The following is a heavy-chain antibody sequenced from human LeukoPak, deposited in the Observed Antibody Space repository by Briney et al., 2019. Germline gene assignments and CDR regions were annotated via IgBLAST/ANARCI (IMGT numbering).Heavy chain of an antibody. CDR1: GGSISSYY. Sequence: KPSETLSLTCTVSGGSISSYYWSWIRQPPGKGLEWIGYIYYSGSTNYNPSLKSRVTISVDTSKNQFSLRLTSVTAADTAMYFCARSPSKEMEWLSPSHFDFWGQGTLVSVSS. D-gene: IGHD3-3*01. CDR3: ARSPSKEMEWLSPSHFDF. J-gene: IGHJ4*02. V-gene: IGHV4-59*03. CDR2: IYYSGST.